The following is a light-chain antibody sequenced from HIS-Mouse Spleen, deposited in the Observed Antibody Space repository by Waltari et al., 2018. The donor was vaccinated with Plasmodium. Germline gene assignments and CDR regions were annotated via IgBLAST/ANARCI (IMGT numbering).Light chain of an antibody. V-gene: IGKV1-39*01. CDR3: QQSYSTWT. CDR1: QRISSD. Sequence: DIQMTQSPSSLSASVGDRVTIACRASQRISSDLNWDQQKPGKAPKPLNYAASSLQSGGPSRFSGSGSGTDFTLTSSSLHPEDFATYYCQQSYSTWTFGQGTKVEIK. J-gene: IGKJ1*01. CDR2: AAS.